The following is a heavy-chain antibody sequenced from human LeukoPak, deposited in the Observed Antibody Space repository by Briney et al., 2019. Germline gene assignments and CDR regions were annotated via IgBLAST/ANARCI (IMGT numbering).Heavy chain of an antibody. CDR2: ISYDGSNK. CDR3: AKDRGYYDSSVRELDY. CDR1: GFTFSSYG. Sequence: GRSLRLSCAASGFTFSSYGMHLVRKAPGKGLEWVAVISYDGSNKYYADSVKGRFTISRDNSKNTLYLQMNSLRAEVTAVYYCAKDRGYYDSSVRELDYWGQGTLVTVSS. V-gene: IGHV3-30*18. D-gene: IGHD3-22*01. J-gene: IGHJ4*02.